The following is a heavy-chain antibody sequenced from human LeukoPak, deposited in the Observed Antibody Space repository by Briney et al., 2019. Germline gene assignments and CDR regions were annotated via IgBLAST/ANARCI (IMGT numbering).Heavy chain of an antibody. CDR2: IYYSGST. D-gene: IGHD3-22*01. CDR3: ARAEYYYDSSGYYYYYGMDV. CDR1: GGSISSGDYY. V-gene: IGHV4-30-4*01. J-gene: IGHJ6*02. Sequence: SETLSLTCTVSGGSISSGDYYWSWIRQPPGKGLEWIGYIYYSGSTYYNPSLKSRVTISVETSKNQFSLKLSSVTAADTAVYYCARAEYYYDSSGYYYYYGMDVWGQGTTVTVSS.